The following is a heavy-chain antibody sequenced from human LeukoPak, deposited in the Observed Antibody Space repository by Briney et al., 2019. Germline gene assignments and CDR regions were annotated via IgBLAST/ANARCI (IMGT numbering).Heavy chain of an antibody. CDR1: GYSYTNYW. CDR3: ATTSRYFDY. Sequence: GESLKISCKGSGYSYTNYWISWVRQMPGKGLEWMGRIDPSDSYINHSPSFQGHVSISADKSVSTAYLQWSSLKASDSAMYYCATTSRYFDYWGQGTQVTVSS. J-gene: IGHJ4*02. V-gene: IGHV5-10-1*01. D-gene: IGHD6-6*01. CDR2: IDPSDSYI.